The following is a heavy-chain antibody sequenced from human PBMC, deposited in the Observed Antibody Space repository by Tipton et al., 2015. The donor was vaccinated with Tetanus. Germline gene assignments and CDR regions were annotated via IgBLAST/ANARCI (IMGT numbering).Heavy chain of an antibody. CDR1: GFTFSSYA. Sequence: GSLRLSCAASGFTFSSYAMSWVRQAPGKGLEWVSAISGSGGSTYYADSVKGRFTISRDNSKNTLYLQMNSLRAEDTAVYYCASFSTAADYYYYYYGMDVWGQGTTVTVSS. J-gene: IGHJ6*02. V-gene: IGHV3-23*01. D-gene: IGHD3-16*01. CDR2: ISGSGGST. CDR3: ASFSTAADYYYYYYGMDV.